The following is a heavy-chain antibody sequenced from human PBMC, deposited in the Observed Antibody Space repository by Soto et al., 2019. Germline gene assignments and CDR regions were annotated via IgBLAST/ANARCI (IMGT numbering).Heavy chain of an antibody. CDR2: INHSGST. D-gene: IGHD2-21*02. J-gene: IGHJ3*02. Sequence: SETLSLTCAVYGGSFSGYYWSWIRQPPGKGLEWIGEINHSGSTNYNPSLKSRVTISVATSKNQFSLKLSSVTAADTAVYYCARGRGVVTAIDAFDIWGQGTMVTVSS. CDR1: GGSFSGYY. CDR3: ARGRGVVTAIDAFDI. V-gene: IGHV4-34*01.